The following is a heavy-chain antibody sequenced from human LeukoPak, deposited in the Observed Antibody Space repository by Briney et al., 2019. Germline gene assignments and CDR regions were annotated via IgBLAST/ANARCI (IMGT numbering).Heavy chain of an antibody. Sequence: SETLSLTCTVSGGSISSYYWSWIRQPPGKGLEWIGYIYYGGSTNYNPSLKSRVTISVDTSKNQFSLKLSSVTAADTAMYYCARKDGDYWGQGTLVTVSS. CDR2: IYYGGST. CDR1: GGSISSYY. J-gene: IGHJ4*02. CDR3: ARKDGDY. V-gene: IGHV4-59*01.